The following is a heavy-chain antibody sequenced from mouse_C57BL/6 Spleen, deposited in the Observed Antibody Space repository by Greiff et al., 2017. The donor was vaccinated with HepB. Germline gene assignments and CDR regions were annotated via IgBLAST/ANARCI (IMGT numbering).Heavy chain of an antibody. J-gene: IGHJ3*01. CDR1: GYTFTSYW. Sequence: QVQLQQSGAELVKPGASVKLSCKASGYTFTSYWMHWVKQRPGRGLEWIGRIDPNSGGTKYNEKFKSKATLTVDQPSRTAYMQLSSLTSEDSAVYYCARSETLRLAWFAYWGQGTLVTVSA. V-gene: IGHV1-72*01. D-gene: IGHD1-2*01. CDR2: IDPNSGGT. CDR3: ARSETLRLAWFAY.